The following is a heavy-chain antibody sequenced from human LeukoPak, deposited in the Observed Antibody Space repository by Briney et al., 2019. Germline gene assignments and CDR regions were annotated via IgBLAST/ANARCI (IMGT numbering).Heavy chain of an antibody. Sequence: SLRLSCAASGFTFDDYAMHWVRQAPGKGLEWVSGISWNSGSIGYADSVKGRFTISRDNAKNSLYLQMNSLRAEDTALYYCAKEVAAAGTYYWGQGTLVTVSS. D-gene: IGHD6-13*01. CDR1: GFTFDDYA. V-gene: IGHV3-9*01. CDR2: ISWNSGSI. J-gene: IGHJ4*02. CDR3: AKEVAAAGTYY.